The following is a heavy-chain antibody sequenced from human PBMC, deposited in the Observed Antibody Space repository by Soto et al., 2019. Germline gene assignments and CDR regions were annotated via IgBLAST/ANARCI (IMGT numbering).Heavy chain of an antibody. V-gene: IGHV6-1*01. D-gene: IGHD1-1*01. J-gene: IGHJ6*02. CDR1: GDSVSSNSAA. Sequence: PSQTLSLTCAISGDSVSSNSAAWNWIRQSPSRGLEWLGRTYYRSKWYNDYAVSVKSRITINPDTSKNQFSLQLNSVTPEDTAVYYCARSLALERRRFLYYYYYYGMDVWGQGTTVTVSS. CDR3: ARSLALERRRFLYYYYYYGMDV. CDR2: TYYRSKWYN.